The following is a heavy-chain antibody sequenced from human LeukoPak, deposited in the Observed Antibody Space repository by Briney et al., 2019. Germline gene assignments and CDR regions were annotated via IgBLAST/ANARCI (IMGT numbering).Heavy chain of an antibody. D-gene: IGHD1-26*01. CDR2: INPSGGST. Sequence: ASVKVSCKASGYTFTSYYMHWVRQAPGQGLEWMGIINPSGGSTSYAQKFQGRVTMTRDTSTSTVYMELSSLRSEDTAVYYCARVLSGGRSYLTEYNWFDPWGQGTLVTVFS. V-gene: IGHV1-46*03. J-gene: IGHJ5*02. CDR3: ARVLSGGRSYLTEYNWFDP. CDR1: GYTFTSYY.